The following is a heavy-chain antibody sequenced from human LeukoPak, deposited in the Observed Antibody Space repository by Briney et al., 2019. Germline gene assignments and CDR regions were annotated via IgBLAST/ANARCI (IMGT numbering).Heavy chain of an antibody. CDR3: ARTRDGPFDY. CDR1: GFTFSSYE. J-gene: IGHJ4*02. D-gene: IGHD5-24*01. Sequence: PGGSLRLSYVVSGFTFSSYEMNWVRQAPGKGLEWLSHISSSGSSIQYADSVKGRFTISRDNAKNSLYLQMNSLRAEDTAVYYCARTRDGPFDYWGQGTLVTVSS. V-gene: IGHV3-48*03. CDR2: ISSSGSSI.